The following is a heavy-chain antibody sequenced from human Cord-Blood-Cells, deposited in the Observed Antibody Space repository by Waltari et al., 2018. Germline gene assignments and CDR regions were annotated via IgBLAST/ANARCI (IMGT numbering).Heavy chain of an antibody. D-gene: IGHD5-18*01. CDR3: ARVAGSYGFYYYYGMDV. Sequence: QVQLQQWGAGLLKPSETLSLTCAVYGGSFSGYYWSWIRQPPGKGLEWIGKINHGGSTNYNPSLKSRVTISVDTSKNQFSLKLSSVTAADTAVYYCARVAGSYGFYYYYGMDVWGQGTTVTVSS. V-gene: IGHV4-34*01. CDR1: GGSFSGYY. CDR2: INHGGST. J-gene: IGHJ6*02.